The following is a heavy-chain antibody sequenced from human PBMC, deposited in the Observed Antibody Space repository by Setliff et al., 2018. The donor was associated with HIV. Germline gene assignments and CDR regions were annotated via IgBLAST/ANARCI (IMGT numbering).Heavy chain of an antibody. CDR3: ARTDWARTSYYYYYGMNV. D-gene: IGHD3-9*01. J-gene: IGHJ6*02. CDR2: IYTSGST. CDR1: GGSISSGCYY. Sequence: SETLSLTCTVSGGSISSGCYYWSWIRQPAGKGLEWIGHIYTSGSTNYNPSLKSRVTISVDTSKNQFSLKLSSVTAADTAVYYCARTDWARTSYYYYYGMNVWGQGTTVTVSS. V-gene: IGHV4-61*09.